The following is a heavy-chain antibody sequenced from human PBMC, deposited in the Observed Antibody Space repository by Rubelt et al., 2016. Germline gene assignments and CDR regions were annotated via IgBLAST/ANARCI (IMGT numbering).Heavy chain of an antibody. CDR2: INHSGST. CDR3: ARVNSSSWYDFDY. CDR1: GGSFSGYY. D-gene: IGHD6-13*01. V-gene: IGHV4-34*01. Sequence: QVRLQQWGAGLLKPSETLSLTCAVYGGSFSGYYCSWIRQPPGKGLEWIGEINHSGSTNYNPSLKRRVTISVDTSKNQFSLKLSSGTAADTAVYYCARVNSSSWYDFDYWGQGTLVTVSS. J-gene: IGHJ4*02.